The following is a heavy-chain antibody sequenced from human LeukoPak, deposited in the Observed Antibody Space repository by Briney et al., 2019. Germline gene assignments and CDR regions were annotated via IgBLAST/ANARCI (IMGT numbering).Heavy chain of an antibody. CDR3: ARGGPSSGWFRGRYFDY. Sequence: SETLSLTCTVSGGSISSYYWSWIRQPAGKGLEWIGRIYTSGSTNYNPSLKSRVTMSVDTSKNQFSLELSSVTAADTAVYYCARGGPSSGWFRGRYFDYWGQGTLVTVSS. D-gene: IGHD6-19*01. CDR1: GGSISSYY. J-gene: IGHJ4*02. V-gene: IGHV4-4*07. CDR2: IYTSGST.